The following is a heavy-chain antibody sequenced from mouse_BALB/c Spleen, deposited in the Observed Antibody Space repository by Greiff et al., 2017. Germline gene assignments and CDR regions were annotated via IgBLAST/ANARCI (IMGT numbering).Heavy chain of an antibody. D-gene: IGHD1-1*01. CDR2: INSNGGST. J-gene: IGHJ2*01. Sequence: EVQVVESGGGLVQPGGSLKLSCAASGFTFSSYGMSWVRQTPDKRLELVATINSNGGSTYYPDSVKGRFTISRDNAKNTLYLQMSSLKSEDTAMYYCARGNYITTVVDYFDYWGQGTTLTVSS. V-gene: IGHV5-6-3*01. CDR1: GFTFSSYG. CDR3: ARGNYITTVVDYFDY.